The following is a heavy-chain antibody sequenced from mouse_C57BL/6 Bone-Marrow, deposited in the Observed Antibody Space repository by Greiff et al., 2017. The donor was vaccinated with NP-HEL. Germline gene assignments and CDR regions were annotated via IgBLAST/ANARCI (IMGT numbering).Heavy chain of an antibody. Sequence: VQLQQSGPGLVEPSQSLSLTCSVTGYSIISGYYWNWIRQFPGNKLEWMAYISYDGSNNYNPSLKNRISITRDISKNQFFLKLTSVTTEDTATYYCAREGGYYGSPFAYWGQGTLVTVSA. V-gene: IGHV3-6*01. D-gene: IGHD1-1*01. CDR1: GYSIISGYY. CDR2: ISYDGSN. CDR3: AREGGYYGSPFAY. J-gene: IGHJ3*01.